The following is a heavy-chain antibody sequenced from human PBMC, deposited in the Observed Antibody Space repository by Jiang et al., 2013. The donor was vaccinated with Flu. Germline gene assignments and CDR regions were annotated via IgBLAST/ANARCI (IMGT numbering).Heavy chain of an antibody. J-gene: IGHJ3*02. D-gene: IGHD1-26*01. CDR2: IIPSIGTT. CDR3: ARDRQWELLGNAFDI. Sequence: SGAEVKKPGSSVKVSCEASGGTFSTYAISWVRQAPGQGLEWMGGIIPSIGTTRYAQKFQGRVTITADKSTSTAYMELSSLKSEDTAVYYCARDRQWELLGNAFDIWGQGTMVTVSS. V-gene: IGHV1-69*06. CDR1: GGTFSTYA.